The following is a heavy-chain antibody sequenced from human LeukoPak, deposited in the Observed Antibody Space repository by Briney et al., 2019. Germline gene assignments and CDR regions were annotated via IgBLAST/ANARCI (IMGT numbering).Heavy chain of an antibody. CDR3: ARGVGYCSSTSCKRDY. V-gene: IGHV4-34*01. J-gene: IGHJ4*02. CDR2: INHSGST. CDR1: GGSFSGYY. Sequence: PSETLSLTCAVYGGSFSGYYWSWIRQPPGKGLEWIGEINHSGSTNYNPSLKSRVIISVDTSKNQFSLKLSSVTAADTAVYYCARGVGYCSSTSCKRDYWGQGTLVTVSS. D-gene: IGHD2-2*01.